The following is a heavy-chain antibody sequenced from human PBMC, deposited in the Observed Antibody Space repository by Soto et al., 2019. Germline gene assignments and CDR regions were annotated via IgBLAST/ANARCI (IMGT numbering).Heavy chain of an antibody. CDR2: IYYTGST. V-gene: IGHV4-31*03. CDR1: GASISSGGYY. CDR3: ARDLRFRGFYGMDV. J-gene: IGHJ6*02. D-gene: IGHD3-10*01. Sequence: QVQLQESGPGLVKPSQTLSLTCTVSGASISSGGYYWSWIRQHPGKGLEWIGYIYYTGSTYYNPSLKSRVTISVDTSKNQSSLKLSSVTAADTAVYYCARDLRFRGFYGMDVWGQGTTVTVSS.